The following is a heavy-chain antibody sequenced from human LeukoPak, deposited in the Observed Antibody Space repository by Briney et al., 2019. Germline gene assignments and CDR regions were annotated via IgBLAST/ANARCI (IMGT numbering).Heavy chain of an antibody. CDR2: INTANGYT. CDR3: AIRDGHTDH. D-gene: IGHD5-24*01. V-gene: IGHV1-3*03. J-gene: IGHJ4*02. CDR1: GYTFTNYA. Sequence: GASLKVSCKASGYTFTNYAMHWVRQAPGQTIEWLGWINTANGYTKYSQQFQDRVTLTSDTSATTTYMELSSLSSEDKAVYYCAIRDGHTDHWGQGTLVTVSS.